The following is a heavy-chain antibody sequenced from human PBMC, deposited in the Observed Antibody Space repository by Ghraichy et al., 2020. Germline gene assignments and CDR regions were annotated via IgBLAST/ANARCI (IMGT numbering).Heavy chain of an antibody. CDR3: ARKMGITIFGVASIDY. CDR1: GGSISSSSYY. V-gene: IGHV4-39*01. J-gene: IGHJ4*02. CDR2: IYYSGST. Sequence: SETLSLTCTVSGGSISSSSYYWGWIRQPPGKGLEWIGSIYYSGSTYYNPSLKSRVTISVDTSKNQFSLKLSSVTAADTAVYYCARKMGITIFGVASIDYWGQGTLVTVSS. D-gene: IGHD3-3*01.